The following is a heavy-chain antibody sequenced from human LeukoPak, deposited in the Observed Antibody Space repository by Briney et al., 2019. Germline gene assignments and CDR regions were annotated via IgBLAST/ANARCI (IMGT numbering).Heavy chain of an antibody. CDR2: INHSGST. D-gene: IGHD1-26*01. V-gene: IGHV4-34*01. CDR1: GGSFSGYY. CDR3: ARDAATIDFYAFDI. Sequence: SETLSLTCTVYGGSFSGYYWSWIRQPPGKGLEWIGEINHSGSTNYNPSLKSRGTISVDTSKNQFSLKLSSVTAADTAVYYCARDAATIDFYAFDIWGQGTMVTVSS. J-gene: IGHJ3*02.